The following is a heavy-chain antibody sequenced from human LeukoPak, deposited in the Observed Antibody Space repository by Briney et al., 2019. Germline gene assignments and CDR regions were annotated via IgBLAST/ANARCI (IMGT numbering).Heavy chain of an antibody. Sequence: PSETLSLTCAVSGYSITSGYYWAWIRPPPGKGLEWIGSFFRSGSTYYNSSLKRQVTISVDTYKNHVSMKVSSVTAADPAVFYCARDSPDYGDYWGLGTLVTVSS. V-gene: IGHV4-38-2*02. CDR3: ARDSPDYGDY. CDR1: GYSITSGYY. CDR2: FFRSGST. J-gene: IGHJ4*02.